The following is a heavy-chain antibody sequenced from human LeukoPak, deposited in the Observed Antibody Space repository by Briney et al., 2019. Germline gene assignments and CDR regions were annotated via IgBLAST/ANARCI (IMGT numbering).Heavy chain of an antibody. CDR2: IKKDGSGK. J-gene: IGHJ4*02. Sequence: HPGGSLRLSCAASGFTFSNYWMGWVRQAPGKGLEWVANIKKDGSGKYYVDSVKGRFTISRDNAKNSLYLQMNSLRAEDTAVYYCARAPSLYGSYSVYWGQGTLVTVSS. CDR3: ARAPSLYGSYSVY. D-gene: IGHD1-26*01. V-gene: IGHV3-7*03. CDR1: GFTFSNYW.